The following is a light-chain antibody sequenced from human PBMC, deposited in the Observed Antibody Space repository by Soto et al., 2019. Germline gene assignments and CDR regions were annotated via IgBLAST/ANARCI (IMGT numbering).Light chain of an antibody. CDR3: QQYNNWPRT. V-gene: IGKV3-15*01. CDR2: GAS. J-gene: IGKJ1*01. Sequence: EIVMTQSPATLSVTPGERATLSCRASQSISSDVAWYQQKLGQAPRLLIYGASTRATGIPARFSGSGSGTQFTLTISSLQSEDFAVYYCQQYNNWPRTFGQGTKVDI. CDR1: QSISSD.